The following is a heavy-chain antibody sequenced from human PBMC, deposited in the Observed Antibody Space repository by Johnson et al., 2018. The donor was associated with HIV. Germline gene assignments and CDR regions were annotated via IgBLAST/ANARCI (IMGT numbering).Heavy chain of an antibody. D-gene: IGHD2-15*01. V-gene: IGHV3-30*04. J-gene: IGHJ3*02. CDR1: GFTFSSYA. CDR2: TSFDERGQ. CDR3: ARDPCTGASCLPGAFDI. Sequence: QVQLVESGGDLVQPGGSLRLSCAASGFTFSSYAMHWVRQAPGKGLAWVATTSFDERGQHYTDSVNGRFTISRDNSKNALYLQLNSLGPEDTAVYFCARDPCTGASCLPGAFDIWGQGTMVTVSS.